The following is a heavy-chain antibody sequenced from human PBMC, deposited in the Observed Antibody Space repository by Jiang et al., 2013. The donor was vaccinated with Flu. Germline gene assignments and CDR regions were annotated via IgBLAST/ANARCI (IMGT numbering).Heavy chain of an antibody. CDR1: GGSISSTIYY. D-gene: IGHD6-19*01. J-gene: IGHJ4*02. CDR2: IFHSGNT. V-gene: IGHV4-39*07. Sequence: GSGLVKPSETLSLTCTVSGGSISSTIYYWGWIRQPPGKGLEWIGTIFHSGNTYYSPSLKSRVTMSVDTSKNQFSLKVSSVTAADTAVYYCARRGHGSGWYPFDYWGQGTLVSVSS. CDR3: ARRGHGSGWYPFDY.